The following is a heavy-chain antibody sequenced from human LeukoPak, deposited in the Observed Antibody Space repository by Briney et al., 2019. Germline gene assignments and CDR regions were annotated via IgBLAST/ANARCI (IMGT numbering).Heavy chain of an antibody. CDR3: ARAYPPPAAGFDY. J-gene: IGHJ4*02. Sequence: GGSLRLSCAASGFTVTSNYMNWVRQAPGKGLEWVSILYSDGRTFYAASVKGRFTISRDNSKNTLYLEMNSLRSEDTAVYYCARAYPPPAAGFDYWGQGTLVTVSS. CDR1: GFTVTSNY. D-gene: IGHD6-13*01. V-gene: IGHV3-53*01. CDR2: LYSDGRT.